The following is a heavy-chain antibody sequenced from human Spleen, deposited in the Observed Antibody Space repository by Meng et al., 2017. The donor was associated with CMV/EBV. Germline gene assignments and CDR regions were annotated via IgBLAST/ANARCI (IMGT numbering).Heavy chain of an antibody. J-gene: IGHJ4*02. V-gene: IGHV3-23*01. Sequence: GGSLRLSCAASGFTFSSYAMSWVRQAPGKGLEWVSAISGSGGSTYYADSVKGRFTISRDNSKNSLYLQMNSLRAEDTAVYYCARVLAYYDFWSAYYVGYFDYWGQGTLVTVSS. D-gene: IGHD3-3*01. CDR1: GFTFSSYA. CDR2: ISGSGGST. CDR3: ARVLAYYDFWSAYYVGYFDY.